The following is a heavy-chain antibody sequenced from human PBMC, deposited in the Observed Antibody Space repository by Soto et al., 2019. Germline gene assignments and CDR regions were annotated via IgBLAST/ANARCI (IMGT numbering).Heavy chain of an antibody. CDR3: AKCPTTYYYGSGSYYYFDY. J-gene: IGHJ4*02. D-gene: IGHD3-10*01. V-gene: IGHV3-23*01. CDR1: GFTFSSYA. Sequence: EVQLLESGGGLVQPGGSLRLYCAASGFTFSSYAMSWVRQAPGKGLEWVSAISGSGGSTYYADSVKGRFTISRDNSKNTLYLQMNSLRAEDTAVYYCAKCPTTYYYGSGSYYYFDYWGQGTLVTVSS. CDR2: ISGSGGST.